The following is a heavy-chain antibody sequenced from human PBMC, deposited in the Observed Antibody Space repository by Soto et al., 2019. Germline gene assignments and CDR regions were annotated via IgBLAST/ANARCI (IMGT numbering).Heavy chain of an antibody. Sequence: QVQLVQSGAEVKKPGASVKVSCKASGVTFSSYTISWVRQAPGQGLEWMGRIIPILGIANYAHKFQGRVTITADKSTSTAYMELSRLRSEDTAVYNCARAMYCSGGSCSYCDYWRQGTKVAVSS. V-gene: IGHV1-69*02. CDR2: IIPILGIA. J-gene: IGHJ4*02. CDR1: GVTFSSYT. CDR3: ARAMYCSGGSCSYCDY. D-gene: IGHD2-15*01.